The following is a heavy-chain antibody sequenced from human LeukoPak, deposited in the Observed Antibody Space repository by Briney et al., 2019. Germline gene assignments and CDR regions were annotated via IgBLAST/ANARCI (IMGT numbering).Heavy chain of an antibody. J-gene: IGHJ6*02. CDR1: GGSISSYY. CDR2: IYYSGST. D-gene: IGHD3-10*01. V-gene: IGHV4-59*01. CDR3: AGNWGVQGDQKSNPNQYFLGNDG. Sequence: SETLSLTCTVSGGSISSYYWSWIRQPPGKGLEWIGYIYYSGSTNYNPSLKSRVTISVDTSKNQFSLELSSVTAADTAVYYCAGNWGVQGDQKSNPNQYFLGNDGWGQGTTVTVSS.